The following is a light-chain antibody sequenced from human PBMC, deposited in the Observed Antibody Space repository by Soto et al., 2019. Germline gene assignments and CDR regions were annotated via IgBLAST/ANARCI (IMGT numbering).Light chain of an antibody. CDR3: QAWDSSTGVI. J-gene: IGLJ2*01. CDR2: QDT. Sequence: SYELTQPPSVSVSPGQTASITCFGDKLGDKYACWYQQKPGQSPVLVMSQDTKRPSGIPERFSASNSGNTATLTISGTQAMDEADYYCQAWDSSTGVIFGGGTKVTVL. V-gene: IGLV3-1*01. CDR1: KLGDKY.